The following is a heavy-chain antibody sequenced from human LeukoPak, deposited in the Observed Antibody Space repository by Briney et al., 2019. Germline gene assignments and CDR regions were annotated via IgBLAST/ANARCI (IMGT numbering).Heavy chain of an antibody. CDR1: GGSISSSSYY. Sequence: PSETLSLTCTVSGGSISSSSYYWGWVRQPPGKGLEWIGSIYYSGSTYYNPSLKSRVTISVDTSKNQFSLKLSSVTAADTAVYYCARLADMITFGGVRDYWGRGTLVTVSS. V-gene: IGHV4-39*01. CDR3: ARLADMITFGGVRDY. J-gene: IGHJ4*02. CDR2: IYYSGST. D-gene: IGHD3-16*01.